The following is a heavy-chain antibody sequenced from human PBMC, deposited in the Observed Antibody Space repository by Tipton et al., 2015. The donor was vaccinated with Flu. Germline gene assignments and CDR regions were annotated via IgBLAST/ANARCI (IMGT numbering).Heavy chain of an antibody. Sequence: TLSPTCTVSGGSISSYYWSWIRQPPGKGLEWIGYIYYSGSTNYNPSLKSRVTISVDTSKNQFSLKLSSVTAADTAVYYCARMKQLVGYYYYYYMDVWGKGTTVTVSS. CDR1: GGSISSYY. J-gene: IGHJ6*03. CDR3: ARMKQLVGYYYYYYMDV. D-gene: IGHD6-6*01. V-gene: IGHV4-59*12. CDR2: IYYSGST.